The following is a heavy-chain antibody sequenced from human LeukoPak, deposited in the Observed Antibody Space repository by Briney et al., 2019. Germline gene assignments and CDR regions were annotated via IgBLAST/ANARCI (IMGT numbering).Heavy chain of an antibody. Sequence: SETLSLTCSVSGGSITTGGYFWSWIRQSPGRGLELIAYIYHSGIADYNPSLESRVTISIDRSKNHFSLNLTSLTAADTAVYYCARVSGNYGVRIFDLWGQGTLVTVSS. CDR2: IYHSGIA. CDR1: GGSITTGGYF. CDR3: ARVSGNYGVRIFDL. J-gene: IGHJ4*02. V-gene: IGHV4-30-2*06. D-gene: IGHD4-17*01.